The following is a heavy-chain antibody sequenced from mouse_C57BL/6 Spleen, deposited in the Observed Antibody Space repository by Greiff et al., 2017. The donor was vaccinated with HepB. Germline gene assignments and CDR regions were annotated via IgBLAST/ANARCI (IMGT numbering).Heavy chain of an antibody. Sequence: QVHVKQPGAELVKPGASVKLSCKASGYTFTSYWMHWVKQRPGQGLEWIGMIHPNSGSTNYNEKFKSKATLTVDKSSSTAYMQLSSLTSEDSAVYYCARFDTTVVGYFDVWGTGTTVTVSS. D-gene: IGHD1-1*01. J-gene: IGHJ1*03. CDR1: GYTFTSYW. CDR2: IHPNSGST. V-gene: IGHV1-64*01. CDR3: ARFDTTVVGYFDV.